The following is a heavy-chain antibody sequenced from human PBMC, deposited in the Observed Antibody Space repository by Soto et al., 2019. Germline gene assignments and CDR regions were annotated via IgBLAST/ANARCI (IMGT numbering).Heavy chain of an antibody. CDR3: ARAGHDSSGYYYGGLDY. V-gene: IGHV3-33*01. Sequence: QVQLVESGGGVAQPGGSLRLSCAASGFTFSRYGMHWVRQAPGKGLEWVAVIWTDGSYEYYADSVMGRFTISRDNSKNTLYLQMNSLRADDTAVYYCARAGHDSSGYYYGGLDYWGPGTLVTVSS. D-gene: IGHD3-22*01. CDR2: IWTDGSYE. CDR1: GFTFSRYG. J-gene: IGHJ4*02.